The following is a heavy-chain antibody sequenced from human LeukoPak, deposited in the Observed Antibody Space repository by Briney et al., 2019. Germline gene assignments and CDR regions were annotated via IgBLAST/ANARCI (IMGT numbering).Heavy chain of an antibody. V-gene: IGHV4-61*02. CDR1: GGSISSGSYY. CDR2: IYTSGST. D-gene: IGHD6-13*01. Sequence: KPSETLSLTCTVSGGSISSGSYYWSWIRQPAGKGLEWIGRIYTSGSTNYNPSLKSRVTISVDTSKNQFSLKLSSVTAADTAVYYCARDSSSWFTSWGNWFDPWGQGTLVTVSS. CDR3: ARDSSSWFTSWGNWFDP. J-gene: IGHJ5*02.